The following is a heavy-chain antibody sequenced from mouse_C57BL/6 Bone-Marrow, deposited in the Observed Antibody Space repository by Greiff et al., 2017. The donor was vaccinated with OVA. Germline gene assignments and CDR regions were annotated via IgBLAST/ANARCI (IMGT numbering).Heavy chain of an antibody. CDR1: GFNIKDYY. J-gene: IGHJ4*01. CDR3: TIKTSTIVKYYAMDY. D-gene: IGHD2-5*01. Sequence: EVQLQQSGAELVRPGASVKLSCTASGFNIKDYYMHWVKQRPEQGLEWIGRIDPEDGDTEYAPKFQVKATMTADTSSNTAYLQLSSLTSEDTAVYYCTIKTSTIVKYYAMDYWGQGTSVTVSS. V-gene: IGHV14-1*01. CDR2: IDPEDGDT.